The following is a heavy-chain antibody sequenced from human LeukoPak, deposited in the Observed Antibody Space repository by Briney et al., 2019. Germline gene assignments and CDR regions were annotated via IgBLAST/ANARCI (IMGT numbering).Heavy chain of an antibody. Sequence: SETLSLTCTVSGGSISSSSYYWGWIRQPPGKGLEWIGSIYYSGSTYYNPSLKSRVTIPVDTSKNQFSLKLSSVTAADTAVYYCARLRWLPIYFDYWGQGTLVTVSS. CDR1: GGSISSSSYY. CDR2: IYYSGST. J-gene: IGHJ4*02. V-gene: IGHV4-39*01. D-gene: IGHD5-12*01. CDR3: ARLRWLPIYFDY.